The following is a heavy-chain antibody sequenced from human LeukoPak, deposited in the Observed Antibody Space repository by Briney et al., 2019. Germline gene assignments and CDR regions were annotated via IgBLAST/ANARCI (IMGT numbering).Heavy chain of an antibody. Sequence: GSMRLSCAASGFTFSSSAMSWVRQAPGKGLEWVSAISNNGGYTYYADSVQGRFTISRDNSKSTLCLQMNSLRAEDTAVYYCAKQLGYCSDGSCYFPYWGQGTLVTVSS. CDR2: ISNNGGYT. D-gene: IGHD2-15*01. V-gene: IGHV3-23*01. J-gene: IGHJ4*02. CDR3: AKQLGYCSDGSCYFPY. CDR1: GFTFSSSA.